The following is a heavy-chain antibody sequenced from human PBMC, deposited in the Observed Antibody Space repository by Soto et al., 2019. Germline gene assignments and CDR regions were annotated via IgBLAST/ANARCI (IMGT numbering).Heavy chain of an antibody. Sequence: SETLSLTCAVYGGSFSGYYWSWIRQPPGKGLEWIGEINHSGSTNYNPSLKSRVTISVDTSKNQFSLKLSSVTAADTAVYYCARADVKLEWPEPYYYYYMDVWGKGTTVTVSS. CDR2: INHSGST. J-gene: IGHJ6*03. CDR1: GGSFSGYY. V-gene: IGHV4-34*01. CDR3: ARADVKLEWPEPYYYYYMDV. D-gene: IGHD3-3*01.